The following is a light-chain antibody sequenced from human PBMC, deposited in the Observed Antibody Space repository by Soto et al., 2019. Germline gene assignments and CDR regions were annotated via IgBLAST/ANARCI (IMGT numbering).Light chain of an antibody. CDR2: DVS. J-gene: IGLJ1*01. V-gene: IGLV2-14*03. Sequence: SVLAEPGSMFGSAGQSITITCTGSISDIGTYNYVSWYQQHSGKAPRLIISDVSDRPSGVSNRFSGSKSGNSASLTISGLQPEDEAHYYCSSYTHTGILYVFGTGTKVTVL. CDR1: ISDIGTYNY. CDR3: SSYTHTGILYV.